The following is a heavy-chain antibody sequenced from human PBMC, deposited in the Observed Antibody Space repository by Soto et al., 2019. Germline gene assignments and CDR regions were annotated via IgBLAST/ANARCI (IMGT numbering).Heavy chain of an antibody. CDR3: ARDPMVRGVNRFYYFDY. V-gene: IGHV1-69*13. CDR1: GGTFSSYA. D-gene: IGHD3-10*01. CDR2: IIPIFGTA. Sequence: ASVKVSCKASGGTFSSYAISWVRQAPGQGLEWMGGIIPIFGTANYAQKFQGRVTITADESTSTAYMELSSLRSEDTAVYYCARDPMVRGVNRFYYFDYWGQGTLVTVSS. J-gene: IGHJ4*02.